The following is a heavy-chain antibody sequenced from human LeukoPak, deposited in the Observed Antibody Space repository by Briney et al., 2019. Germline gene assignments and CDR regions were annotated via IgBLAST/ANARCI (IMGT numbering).Heavy chain of an antibody. CDR3: ARSIFGATINPYYSDY. CDR2: IHYSGST. V-gene: IGHV4-59*08. CDR1: GGSISSYY. J-gene: IGHJ4*02. Sequence: PSETLSLTCTVSGGSISSYYWSWIRQPPGKGLEWIGFIHYSGSTNYNPSLKSRVTISLDTSKNQFSLRLSSVTAADTAVYYCARSIFGATINPYYSDYWGQGTLVTVSS. D-gene: IGHD5-12*01.